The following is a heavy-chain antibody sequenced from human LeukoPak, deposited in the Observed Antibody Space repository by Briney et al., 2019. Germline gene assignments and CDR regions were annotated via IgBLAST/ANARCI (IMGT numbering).Heavy chain of an antibody. CDR2: IYYSGST. V-gene: IGHV4-59*01. CDR3: ARSIGGGWYGAFDI. D-gene: IGHD6-19*01. CDR1: GGSISSYY. Sequence: SETLSLTCTVSGGSISSYYWSWIRQPPGKGLEWIGYIYYSGSTNYNPSLKSRVTISVDTSKNQFSLKPSSVTAADTAVYYCARSIGGGWYGAFDIWGQGTMVTVSS. J-gene: IGHJ3*02.